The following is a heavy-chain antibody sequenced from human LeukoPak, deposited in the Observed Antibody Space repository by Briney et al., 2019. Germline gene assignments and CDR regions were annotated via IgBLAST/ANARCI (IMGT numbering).Heavy chain of an antibody. Sequence: GRSLRLSCAASGFSFSDYGMHWVRQAPGEGLEWVGVIYNDGSNHYYADSVQGRFTISRDNSRNTLYLQMNSLRVEDTAVYYCAKDGSGPYYGLLDTWGQGTLVIVSS. CDR1: GFSFSDYG. CDR2: IYNDGSNH. CDR3: AKDGSGPYYGLLDT. J-gene: IGHJ5*02. D-gene: IGHD3-3*01. V-gene: IGHV3-33*06.